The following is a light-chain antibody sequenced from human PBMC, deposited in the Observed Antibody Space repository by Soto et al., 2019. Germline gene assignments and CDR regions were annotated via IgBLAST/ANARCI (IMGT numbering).Light chain of an antibody. J-gene: IGKJ1*01. CDR3: QQYYSYPRT. CDR1: QSVLSNSDNKNY. CDR2: WAS. Sequence: DFVMTQSPDSLAVSLGERATINCRSSQSVLSNSDNKNYLAWFQQKPGQPPKLLFYWASTRESGVPDRFSGSGSATDFTLTISSLQAEDVAVYYCQQYYSYPRTFGQGTKVEIK. V-gene: IGKV4-1*01.